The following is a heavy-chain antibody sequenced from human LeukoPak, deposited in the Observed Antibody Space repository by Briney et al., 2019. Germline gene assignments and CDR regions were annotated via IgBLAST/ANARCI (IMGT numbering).Heavy chain of an antibody. J-gene: IGHJ5*02. CDR3: ARVPEVRGVISTSWFDP. Sequence: SEALSLTCTVSGYSISSGYYWGWIRQPPGKGLEWIGSIYHSGSTYYNPSLKSRVTISVDTSKNQFSLKLSSVTAADTAVYYCARVPEVRGVISTSWFDPWGQGTLVTVSS. CDR1: GYSISSGYY. CDR2: IYHSGST. V-gene: IGHV4-38-2*02. D-gene: IGHD3-10*01.